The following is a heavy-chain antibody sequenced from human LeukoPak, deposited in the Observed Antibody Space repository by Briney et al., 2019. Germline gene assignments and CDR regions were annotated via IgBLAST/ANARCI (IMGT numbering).Heavy chain of an antibody. CDR3: ARGRQCALQLRNAFDI. V-gene: IGHV4-34*01. J-gene: IGHJ3*02. D-gene: IGHD5-18*01. Sequence: PSETLSLTCAGYGGSFSGYYWSWIRQPPGKGLEWIGEINHSGSTNYNPSLKSRVTISVDTSKNQFSLKLSSVTAADTAVYYCARGRQCALQLRNAFDIWGQGTMVTVSS. CDR2: INHSGST. CDR1: GGSFSGYY.